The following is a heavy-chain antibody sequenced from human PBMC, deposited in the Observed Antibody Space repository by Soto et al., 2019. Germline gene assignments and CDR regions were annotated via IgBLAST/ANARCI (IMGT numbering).Heavy chain of an antibody. CDR2: ISYDGSSK. Sequence: QVQLVESGGGVVQPGRSLRLSCAASGFTFSNYGMYWVRQAPGKGLEWVAFISYDGSSKFYADPMKGRPTISRDNSKNTLYLQMHSLRAEDTAVYYCVKGIANYWALDYWGQGTLVTVSS. CDR3: VKGIANYWALDY. CDR1: GFTFSNYG. J-gene: IGHJ4*02. D-gene: IGHD1-7*01. V-gene: IGHV3-30*18.